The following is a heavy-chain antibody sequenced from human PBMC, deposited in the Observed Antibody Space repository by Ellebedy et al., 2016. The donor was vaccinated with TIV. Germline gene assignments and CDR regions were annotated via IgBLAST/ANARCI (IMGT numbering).Heavy chain of an antibody. CDR1: GGSISRSSYY. CDR3: ARHPLEWLVGPTYFDY. V-gene: IGHV4-39*01. D-gene: IGHD6-19*01. J-gene: IGHJ4*02. CDR2: ISYGGSA. Sequence: MPSETLSLTCTVSGGSISRSSYYWGWIRQPPGKGLEWIGSISYGGSAYYNPPLKSRVTISVATSKNQFSLKMTSVTAAETAVYYCARHPLEWLVGPTYFDYWGPGTLITVSS.